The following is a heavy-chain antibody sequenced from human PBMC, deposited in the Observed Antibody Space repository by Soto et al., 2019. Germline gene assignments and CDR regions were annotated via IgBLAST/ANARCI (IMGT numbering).Heavy chain of an antibody. D-gene: IGHD6-13*01. J-gene: IGHJ3*02. Sequence: SETLSLTCTVSGGSLSGSSYFWGWIRQPPGKGLECIGTTYYTGGAHYNPSLKSRVTISVDTSKNQFSLKMRSVTAADTAVYYCARRYSSAFDIWGQGTMVTVS. CDR2: TYYTGGA. CDR1: GGSLSGSSYF. V-gene: IGHV4-39*01. CDR3: ARRYSSAFDI.